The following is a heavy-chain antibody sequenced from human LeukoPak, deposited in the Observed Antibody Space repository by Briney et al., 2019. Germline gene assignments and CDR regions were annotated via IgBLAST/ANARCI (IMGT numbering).Heavy chain of an antibody. D-gene: IGHD6-19*01. Sequence: PGGSLRLSCAASGFTFSNYAMSWVRQAPGKGLEWVSGTSGSGGSTFYADSVKGRFTISRDNSKNTLYLQMNSLRAEDTAVYYCAKHSSGWYAREYYFDYWGQGTLVTVSS. V-gene: IGHV3-23*01. CDR3: AKHSSGWYAREYYFDY. CDR1: GFTFSNYA. J-gene: IGHJ4*02. CDR2: TSGSGGST.